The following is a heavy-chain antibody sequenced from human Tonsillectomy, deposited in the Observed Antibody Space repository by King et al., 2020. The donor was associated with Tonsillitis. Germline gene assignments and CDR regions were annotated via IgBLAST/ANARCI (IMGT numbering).Heavy chain of an antibody. CDR3: ARGSTGHGSGGGGFDY. J-gene: IGHJ4*02. CDR2: IYYSGST. V-gene: IGHV4-30-4*01. Sequence: VQLQESGPGLVKPSQTLSLTCTVSGGSISSGDYYWSWIRQPPGKGLEWIGYIYYSGSTYYNPSLKSRVTISVDTSKNQFSLKLSSVTAADTAVYYCARGSTGHGSGGGGFDYWGQGTLVTVSS. D-gene: IGHD3-10*01. CDR1: GGSISSGDYY.